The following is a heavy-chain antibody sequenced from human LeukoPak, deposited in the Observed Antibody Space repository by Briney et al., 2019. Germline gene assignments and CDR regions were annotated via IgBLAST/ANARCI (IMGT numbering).Heavy chain of an antibody. J-gene: IGHJ4*02. D-gene: IGHD3-10*01. V-gene: IGHV3-53*01. CDR2: LYPDGRT. CDR3: AKAKGWYGEGYFDY. Sequence: GGSLRLSCAASGFAVSGNYMNWVRQAPGKGLEWVSVLYPDGRTYYADSVKGRFTISRDVSKNTLFLQMTSLRAEDTAVYYCAKAKGWYGEGYFDYWGQGTLVTVSS. CDR1: GFAVSGNY.